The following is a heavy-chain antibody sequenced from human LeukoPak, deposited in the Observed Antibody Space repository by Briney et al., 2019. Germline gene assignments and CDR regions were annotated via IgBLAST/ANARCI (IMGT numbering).Heavy chain of an antibody. CDR3: ARDLGVVTAIHSQYYFDY. J-gene: IGHJ4*02. Sequence: ASVKVPCKASGYTFTSYYMHWVRQAPGQGLEWMGIINPSGGSTSYAQKFQGRVTMTRDTSTSTVYMELSSLRSEDTAVYYCARDLGVVTAIHSQYYFDYWGQGTLVTVSS. D-gene: IGHD2-21*02. V-gene: IGHV1-46*01. CDR2: INPSGGST. CDR1: GYTFTSYY.